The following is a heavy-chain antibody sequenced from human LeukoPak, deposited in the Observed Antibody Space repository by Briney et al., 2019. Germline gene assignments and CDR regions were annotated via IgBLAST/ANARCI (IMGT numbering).Heavy chain of an antibody. CDR2: GSDSGGT. D-gene: IGHD1-14*01. V-gene: IGHV4-34*01. J-gene: IGHJ5*02. CDR1: GESLNGHY. CDR3: AKNGQTGFSFDP. Sequence: SETLSLTCAVYGESLNGHYWSWIRQPPGKGLEWIGEGSDSGGTKFNPSLKSRVTISADTSKNQFSLKLNSVTAADTAVYYCAKNGQTGFSFDPWGQGTLVTVSS.